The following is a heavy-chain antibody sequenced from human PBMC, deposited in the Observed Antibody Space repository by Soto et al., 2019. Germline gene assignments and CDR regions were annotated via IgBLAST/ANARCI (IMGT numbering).Heavy chain of an antibody. V-gene: IGHV3-48*03. CDR1: GFTFSNYE. Sequence: GGSLRLSCAASGFTFSNYEMSWVRQAPGKGLEWVSSVSPDGSAVFYADSVKGRFTISRDNAKSSLYLRMNSLRAEDTAVYYCASLWGRQLWLPPPWGQGTLVTVSS. CDR2: VSPDGSAV. D-gene: IGHD5-18*01. J-gene: IGHJ5*02. CDR3: ASLWGRQLWLPPP.